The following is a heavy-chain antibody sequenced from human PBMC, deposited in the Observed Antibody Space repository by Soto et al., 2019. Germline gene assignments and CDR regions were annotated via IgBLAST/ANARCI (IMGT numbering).Heavy chain of an antibody. J-gene: IGHJ4*02. Sequence: SETLCRTYTVSGVTIGGVGYYWIWIRQHPGRGLEWIGDSYYSGSTYYNPSRKSRVTISVDTSQNQFSLKLSSVTAADTAVYYCARGVYGSNYWGQGTLVTVTS. CDR1: GVTIGGVGYY. V-gene: IGHV4-31*03. D-gene: IGHD3-10*01. CDR2: SYYSGST. CDR3: ARGVYGSNY.